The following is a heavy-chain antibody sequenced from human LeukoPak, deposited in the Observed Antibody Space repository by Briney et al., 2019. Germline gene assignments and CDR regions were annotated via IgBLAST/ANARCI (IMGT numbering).Heavy chain of an antibody. CDR1: GFTFSSYA. Sequence: PGGSLRLSCAASGFTFSSYAMHWFRQAPGKGLEWVAVISYDGSNKYYADSVKGRFTISRDNSKNTLYLQMNSLRAEDTAVYYCASRIRSSSSYYYYYYGMDVWGQGTTVTVSS. D-gene: IGHD6-13*01. CDR2: ISYDGSNK. CDR3: ASRIRSSSSYYYYYYGMDV. J-gene: IGHJ6*02. V-gene: IGHV3-30*14.